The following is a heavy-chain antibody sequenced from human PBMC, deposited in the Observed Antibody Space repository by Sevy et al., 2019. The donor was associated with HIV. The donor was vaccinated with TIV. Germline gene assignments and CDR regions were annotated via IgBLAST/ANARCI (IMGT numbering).Heavy chain of an antibody. Sequence: GGSLRLSCAASGFPFTTYAVHWVRQAPGKGLEWLAVISFNGGNKFYADSVRGRFTISRDNYENKMYLQMNNLRVEDTAIYYCARDVSGGERLGQLSAYFDYWGQGTLVTVSS. D-gene: IGHD3-16*02. CDR1: GFPFTTYA. V-gene: IGHV3-30-3*01. J-gene: IGHJ4*02. CDR2: ISFNGGNK. CDR3: ARDVSGGERLGQLSAYFDY.